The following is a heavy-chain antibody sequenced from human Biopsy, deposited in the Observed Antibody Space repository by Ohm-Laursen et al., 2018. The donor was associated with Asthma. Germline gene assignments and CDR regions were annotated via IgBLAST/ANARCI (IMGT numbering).Heavy chain of an antibody. CDR3: ARITNDRIAAAGRYYYYGMDV. V-gene: IGHV4-34*01. Sequence: SETLSLTCAVYGGSFSGYYWSWIRQPPGKGLEWIGEINHSESINYNPSLKSRVTISVGTSKNQFSLKLSSVTAADTAVYYCARITNDRIAAAGRYYYYGMDVWGQGTTVTVSS. CDR1: GGSFSGYY. J-gene: IGHJ6*02. CDR2: INHSESI. D-gene: IGHD6-13*01.